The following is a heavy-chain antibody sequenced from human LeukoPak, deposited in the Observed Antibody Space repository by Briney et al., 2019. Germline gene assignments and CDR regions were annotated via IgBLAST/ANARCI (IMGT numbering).Heavy chain of an antibody. CDR1: GDSINGYF. J-gene: IGHJ4*01. CDR2: IYYRGGT. Sequence: PSETLSLTCTVSGDSINGYFWSWIWQPPGQGLEWVSYIYYRGGTSYNPSLGGRITVSLDTSRNQFFLRLTSVTPADTAMYYCARHGNTGPVSGLPLDHWGHGTLVSVSS. V-gene: IGHV4-59*08. D-gene: IGHD6-19*01. CDR3: ARHGNTGPVSGLPLDH.